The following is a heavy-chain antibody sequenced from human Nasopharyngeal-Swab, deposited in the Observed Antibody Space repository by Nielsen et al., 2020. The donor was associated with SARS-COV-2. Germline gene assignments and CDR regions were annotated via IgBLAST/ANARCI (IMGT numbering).Heavy chain of an antibody. Sequence: SVKVSCKASGGTFSGYAISWVRQAPGQGLEWMGRIIPILGIANYSQKFQGRVTITADKSTSTAYMELSSLRSEDTAVYYCARGYATIFGVVIIPYYYYGMDVWGQGTTVTVSS. D-gene: IGHD3-3*01. CDR1: GGTFSGYA. J-gene: IGHJ6*02. CDR3: ARGYATIFGVVIIPYYYYGMDV. V-gene: IGHV1-69*04. CDR2: IIPILGIA.